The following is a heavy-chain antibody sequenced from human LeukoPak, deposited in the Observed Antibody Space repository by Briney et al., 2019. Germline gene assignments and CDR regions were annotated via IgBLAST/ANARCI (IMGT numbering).Heavy chain of an antibody. V-gene: IGHV3-74*03. J-gene: IGHJ4*02. CDR2: IAPDGSAT. D-gene: IGHD3-10*01. CDR3: TRSGYYNGYDY. Sequence: GGSLRLSCAASGFTFSSYWMHWVRQVPGKGLVAVARIAPDGSATTYADSVKGRFTISRDNAKNTLYLEMNSLTAEDTALYYCTRSGYYNGYDYWGQGTLVTVSS. CDR1: GFTFSSYW.